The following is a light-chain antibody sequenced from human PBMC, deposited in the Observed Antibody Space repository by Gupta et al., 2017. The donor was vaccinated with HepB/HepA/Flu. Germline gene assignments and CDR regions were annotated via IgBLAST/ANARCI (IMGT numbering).Light chain of an antibody. J-gene: IGKJ1*01. CDR2: AAS. Sequence: DSQMTQSPSSLSASVGDRVTITCRASQRISSYLNWYQQKPGKAPKLMIYAASSWQSGGPSSFSGSGCATDFALTSSWLQTEGCANYYWQQSYSTGTFGQGTKVEIK. V-gene: IGKV1-39*01. CDR3: QQSYSTGT. CDR1: QRISSY.